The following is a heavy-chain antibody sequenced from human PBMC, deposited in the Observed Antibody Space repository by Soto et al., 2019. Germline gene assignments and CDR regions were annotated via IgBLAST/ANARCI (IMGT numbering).Heavy chain of an antibody. V-gene: IGHV1-2*02. CDR1: GYTFTGYY. CDR2: INPNSGGT. CDR3: ARVVYYDILTGHNWFDP. J-gene: IGHJ5*02. Sequence: ASVKVSCKASGYTFTGYYMHWVRQAPGQGLEWMGWINPNSGGTNYAQKLQGRVTMTTDTSTSTAYMELRSLRSDDTAVYYCARVVYYDILTGHNWFDPWGQGTLVTVSS. D-gene: IGHD3-9*01.